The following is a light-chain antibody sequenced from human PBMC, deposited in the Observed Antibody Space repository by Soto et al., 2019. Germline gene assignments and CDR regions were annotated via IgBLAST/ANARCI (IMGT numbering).Light chain of an antibody. CDR2: DAT. Sequence: YELTQLPSVSVAPGQTAKITCRGDKIGSKIVHWYKQRPGQAPVAVVFDATGRPSGIPERISASRSGDTATLTISRVDAGDEADYYCQVWASTAEFFVFGSGTKVTVL. V-gene: IGLV3-21*02. J-gene: IGLJ1*01. CDR3: QVWASTAEFFV. CDR1: KIGSKI.